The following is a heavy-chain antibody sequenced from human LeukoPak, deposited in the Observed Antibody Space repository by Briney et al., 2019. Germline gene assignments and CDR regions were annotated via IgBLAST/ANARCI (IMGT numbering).Heavy chain of an antibody. Sequence: SETLSLTCAVSGGSISSGNWWSWVRQPPGKGLEWIGEIYHSGSTNYNPSLKSRVTISVDKSKNQFSLKLSSVTAADTAVYYCARDRGPYGDYADYWGQGTLVTVSS. CDR1: GGSISSGNW. V-gene: IGHV4-4*02. D-gene: IGHD4-17*01. J-gene: IGHJ4*02. CDR3: ARDRGPYGDYADY. CDR2: IYHSGST.